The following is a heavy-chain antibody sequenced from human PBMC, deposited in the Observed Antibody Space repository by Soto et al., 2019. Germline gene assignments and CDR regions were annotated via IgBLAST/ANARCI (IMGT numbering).Heavy chain of an antibody. V-gene: IGHV3-66*01. J-gene: IGHJ4*02. CDR1: GFTVSTKY. Sequence: GGFLRLSCAASGFTVSTKYMSWVRQAPGKGLEWVSVIYSGGSTFYADSVRGRFTISRDNSKNTVNLQMNSLRAEDTAVYYCARDPWAADYWGQGTLVTVS. CDR2: IYSGGST. CDR3: ARDPWAADY.